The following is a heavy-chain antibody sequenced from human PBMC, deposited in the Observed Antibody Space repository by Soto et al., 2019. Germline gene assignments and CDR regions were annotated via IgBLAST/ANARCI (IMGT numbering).Heavy chain of an antibody. D-gene: IGHD6-19*01. CDR3: ASQGGYSSGWTYFDY. J-gene: IGHJ4*02. CDR1: GGTFSSYP. CDR2: IIPIFGTA. Sequence: SLKLSCKPSGGTFSSYPISWVRQAREQGREWMGGIIPIFGTANYAQKFQGRVTITADESTSTAYMELSRLRSEDTAVYYCASQGGYSSGWTYFDYWGQGTLVTVSS. V-gene: IGHV1-69*13.